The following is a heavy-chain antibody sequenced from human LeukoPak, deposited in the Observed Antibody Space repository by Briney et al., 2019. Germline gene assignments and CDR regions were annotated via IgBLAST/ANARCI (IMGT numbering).Heavy chain of an antibody. J-gene: IGHJ3*02. CDR3: AREPGAYCGGDCYDADAFDI. CDR1: GGSISSYY. Sequence: SGTLSLTCTVSGGSISSYYWSWIRQPPGKGLEWIGYIYYSGSTNYNPSLKSRVTISVDTSKNQFSLKLSSVTAADTAVYYCAREPGAYCGGDCYDADAFDIWGQGTMVTVSS. D-gene: IGHD2-21*02. V-gene: IGHV4-59*01. CDR2: IYYSGST.